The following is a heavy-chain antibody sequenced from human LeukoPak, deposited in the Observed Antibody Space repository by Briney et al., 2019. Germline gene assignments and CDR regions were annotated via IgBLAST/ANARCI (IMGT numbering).Heavy chain of an antibody. V-gene: IGHV4-34*01. D-gene: IGHD2-2*01. CDR2: INHNGST. J-gene: IGHJ5*02. CDR3: ARGPKGLYCSSSSCAARFDP. CDR1: GGSFSGYY. Sequence: SETLSLTRAVYGGSFSGYYWSWIRQPPGKGLEWIGEINHNGSTNYNPSLKSRVTISVDTSKNQFSLKLSSVTAADTAVYYCARGPKGLYCSSSSCAARFDPWGQGTLVTASS.